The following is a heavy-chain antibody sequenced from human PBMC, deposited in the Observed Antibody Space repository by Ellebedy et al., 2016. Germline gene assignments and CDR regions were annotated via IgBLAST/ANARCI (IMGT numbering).Heavy chain of an antibody. D-gene: IGHD6-19*01. CDR2: IGTIGDT. CDR3: QCSGWYWNFDL. V-gene: IGHV3-13*01. J-gene: IGHJ2*01. Sequence: GESLKISXTTSGSTFSSYDMHWVRQVTGKGLEWVSAIGTIGDTYYPDSVKGRFTISRDNAKSTLYLQMNSLRAEDTAVYYCQCSGWYWNFDLWGRGTLVTVSS. CDR1: GSTFSSYD.